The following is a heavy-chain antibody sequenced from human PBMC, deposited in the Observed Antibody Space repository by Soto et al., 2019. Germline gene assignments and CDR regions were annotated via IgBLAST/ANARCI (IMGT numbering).Heavy chain of an antibody. CDR3: ARWTGIVVVIIDY. Sequence: PSETLSLTCAVSGYSISSGYYWGWIRQPPGKGLEWIGSIYHSGSTYYNPSLKSRVTISVDTSKNQISLKLSSVTAADTAVYYCARWTGIVVVIIDYWGQGTLVTVSS. D-gene: IGHD3-22*01. CDR2: IYHSGST. J-gene: IGHJ4*02. V-gene: IGHV4-38-2*01. CDR1: GYSISSGYY.